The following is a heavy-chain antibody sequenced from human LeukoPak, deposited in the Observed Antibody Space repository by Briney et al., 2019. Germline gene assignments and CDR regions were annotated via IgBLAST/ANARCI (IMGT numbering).Heavy chain of an antibody. CDR2: INHSGST. J-gene: IGHJ6*02. CDR3: ARGVTMVRGVISPTQDYYYGMDV. Sequence: PSETLSLTCAVYGGSFSDYYWNWIRRPPGKGLEWIGEINHSGSTNYNPSLKSRVTISLDASKSRFSLKLSSVTAADTAVYYCARGVTMVRGVISPTQDYYYGMDVWGQGTTVTVSS. D-gene: IGHD3-10*01. V-gene: IGHV4-34*01. CDR1: GGSFSDYY.